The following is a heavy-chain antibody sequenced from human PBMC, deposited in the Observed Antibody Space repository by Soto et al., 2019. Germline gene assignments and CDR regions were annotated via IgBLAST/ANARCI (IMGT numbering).Heavy chain of an antibody. J-gene: IGHJ6*02. D-gene: IGHD3-22*01. CDR3: ASNLYYYDSSRDPLDV. CDR1: GGSISSYY. Sequence: SETLSLTCTVSGGSISSYYWSWIRQPPGKGLEWIGYIYYSGSTYYNPSLKSRVTISVDTSKNQFSLKLSSVTAADTAVYYCASNLYYYDSSRDPLDVWGQGTTVTGSS. CDR2: IYYSGST. V-gene: IGHV4-59*08.